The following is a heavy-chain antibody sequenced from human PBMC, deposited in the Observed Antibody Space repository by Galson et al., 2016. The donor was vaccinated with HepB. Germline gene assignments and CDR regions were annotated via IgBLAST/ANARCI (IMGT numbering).Heavy chain of an antibody. Sequence: TLSLTCTVSGGSISSGGFYWSWIRRPPGKGLEWIGYIYNSGSAYYNPSLKSRLIISVDTSKNQLSLKLSSVTAADTAVYYCARFYGVLGYFDYWGQGTLVTVSA. V-gene: IGHV4-31*03. J-gene: IGHJ4*02. CDR1: GGSISSGGFY. CDR3: ARFYGVLGYFDY. CDR2: IYNSGSA. D-gene: IGHD4-17*01.